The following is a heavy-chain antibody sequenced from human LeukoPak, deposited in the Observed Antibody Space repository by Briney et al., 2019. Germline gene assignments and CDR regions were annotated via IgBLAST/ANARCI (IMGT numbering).Heavy chain of an antibody. CDR2: YSGST. CDR3: GGSSSSFDY. D-gene: IGHD6-6*01. V-gene: IGHV4-59*01. CDR1: GGSINNYY. Sequence: SETLSLTCTVSGGSINNYYWNWIRQPPGKGLEWIGYYSGSTNYNPSLKSRVTISADMPKNQFSLKLSSVTAADTAVYYCGGSSSSFDYWGQGTLVTVSS. J-gene: IGHJ4*02.